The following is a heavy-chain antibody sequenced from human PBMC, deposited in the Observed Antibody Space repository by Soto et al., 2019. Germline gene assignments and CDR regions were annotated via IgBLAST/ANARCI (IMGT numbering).Heavy chain of an antibody. V-gene: IGHV3-73*02. D-gene: IGHD3-22*01. Sequence: EVQLVESGGDLVQPGGSLKLSCAASGFTFSGSAMHWVRQASGTGLEWVGHIRRRAKNYATVYAASVKGRFIISRDDSKSTAYLQMNRLKTDDTAVYYCTRYFDGRDYFSPGFDYWGQGTLVTVSS. CDR1: GFTFSGSA. CDR3: TRYFDGRDYFSPGFDY. CDR2: IRRRAKNYAT. J-gene: IGHJ4*02.